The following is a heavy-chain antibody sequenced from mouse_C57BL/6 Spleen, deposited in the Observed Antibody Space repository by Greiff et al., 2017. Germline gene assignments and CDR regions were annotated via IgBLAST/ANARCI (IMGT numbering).Heavy chain of an antibody. Sequence: EVQRVESGPGLVKPSQSLSLTCSVTGYSITSGYYWNWIRQFPGNKLEWMSYISYDGSNNYNPSLKNRISITRDTSKNQFFLKLNSVTTEDTATYYCARATGTKYFDYWGQGTTLTVSS. CDR1: GYSITSGYY. D-gene: IGHD4-1*02. V-gene: IGHV3-6*01. CDR2: ISYDGSN. J-gene: IGHJ2*01. CDR3: ARATGTKYFDY.